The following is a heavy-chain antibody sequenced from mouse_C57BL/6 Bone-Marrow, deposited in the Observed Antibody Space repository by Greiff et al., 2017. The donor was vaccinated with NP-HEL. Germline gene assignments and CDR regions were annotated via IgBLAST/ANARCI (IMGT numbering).Heavy chain of an antibody. CDR2: IYPGSGNT. V-gene: IGHV1-76*01. CDR1: GYTFTDYY. J-gene: IGHJ2*01. Sequence: QVQLKESGAELVRPGASVKLSCKASGYTFTDYYINWVKQRPGQGLEWIARIYPGSGNTSYNEKFKGKATLTAEKSSSTAYMQLSSLTSEDSAVYFCARRVYFDYWGQGTTLTVSS. CDR3: ARRVYFDY.